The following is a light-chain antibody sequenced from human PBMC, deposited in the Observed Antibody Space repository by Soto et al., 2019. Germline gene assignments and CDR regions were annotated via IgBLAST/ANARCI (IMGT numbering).Light chain of an antibody. V-gene: IGKV3-11*01. Sequence: EIVMTQSPATLSVSPGEGSSLSVRSSQSVSSYLAWYQQKPGQAPRLLIYDASNRATGIPARFSGSGSGTDFTLTISSLEPEDFAVYYCQQRSNWPRSITFGQGTRLEI. CDR3: QQRSNWPRSIT. CDR1: QSVSSY. J-gene: IGKJ5*01. CDR2: DAS.